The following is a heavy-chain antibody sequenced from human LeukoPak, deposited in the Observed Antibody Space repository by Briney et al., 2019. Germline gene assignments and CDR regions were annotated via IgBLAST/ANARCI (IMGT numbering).Heavy chain of an antibody. CDR3: AKDDIAAAGRAPFDY. CDR2: ISGSGGST. Sequence: GGSLRLSCSASGFTFSSYAMSWVRQAPGKGLELVSAISGSGGSTYYADSVKGRFTISRDNSKNTLYQQMNSLRAEDTAVYYCAKDDIAAAGRAPFDYWGQGTLVTVSS. V-gene: IGHV3-23*01. CDR1: GFTFSSYA. J-gene: IGHJ4*02. D-gene: IGHD6-13*01.